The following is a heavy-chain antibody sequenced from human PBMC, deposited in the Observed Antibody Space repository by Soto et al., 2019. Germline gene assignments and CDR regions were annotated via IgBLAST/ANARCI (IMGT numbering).Heavy chain of an antibody. CDR2: ISGSGGST. J-gene: IGHJ3*02. CDR1: GFTFSSYA. Sequence: GESLRLSCAASGFTFSSYAMSWVRQAPGKGLEWVSAISGSGGSTYYADSVKGRFTISRDNSKNTLYLQMNSLRAEDTAVYYCAKRGGGELLRNAFDIWGQGTMVTVSS. V-gene: IGHV3-23*01. CDR3: AKRGGGELLRNAFDI. D-gene: IGHD1-26*01.